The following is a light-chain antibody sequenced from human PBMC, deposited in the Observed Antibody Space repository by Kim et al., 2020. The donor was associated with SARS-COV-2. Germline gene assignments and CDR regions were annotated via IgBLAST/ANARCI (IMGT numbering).Light chain of an antibody. Sequence: SVALGQTAMITCGGNNIGTKNGHWCQQKPGQAPVLVIFRDTNRPSGIPERFSGSNSGNTATLTISRARPGDGADYYCQVWDSRTGVSAGGTQVTVL. J-gene: IGLJ3*02. CDR1: NIGTKN. CDR3: QVWDSRTGV. V-gene: IGLV3-9*01. CDR2: RDT.